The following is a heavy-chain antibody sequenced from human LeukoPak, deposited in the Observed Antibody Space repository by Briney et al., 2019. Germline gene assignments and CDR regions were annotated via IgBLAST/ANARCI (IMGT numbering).Heavy chain of an antibody. J-gene: IGHJ4*02. CDR3: ARVVKQQLVLRAYYFDY. CDR1: GYTFTSYA. CDR2: INTNTGNP. D-gene: IGHD6-13*01. Sequence: GASVKVSCKASGYTFTSYAMNWVRQAPGQGLEWMGWINTNTGNPTYAQGFTGRFVFSLDTSVSTASLQISSLKAEDTAVYYCARVVKQQLVLRAYYFDYWGQGTLVTVSS. V-gene: IGHV7-4-1*02.